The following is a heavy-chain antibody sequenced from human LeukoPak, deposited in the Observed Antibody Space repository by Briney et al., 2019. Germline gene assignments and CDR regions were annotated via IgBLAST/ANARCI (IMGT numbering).Heavy chain of an antibody. J-gene: IGHJ4*02. V-gene: IGHV3-74*01. CDR3: ARDGSLPDY. CDR1: GFTFSSYW. CDR2: IHTDASTT. Sequence: PGGSLRLSCAASGFTFSSYWMHWVRQAPGKGLVWVSRIHTDASTTSYADSVEGRFTISRDNAKNTLYLQMNSLRAEDTAVYYCARDGSLPDYWGQGTLVTVSS.